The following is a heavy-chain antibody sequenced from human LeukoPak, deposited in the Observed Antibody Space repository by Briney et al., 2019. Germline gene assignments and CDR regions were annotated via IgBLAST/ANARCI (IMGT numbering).Heavy chain of an antibody. CDR3: AKDRGVVRGVDY. Sequence: GGSLRLSCAASGFPFSEYWMTWVRQAPGKGLEWVANIKQDGSEKYYVDSVKGRFTISRDNAKNVLYLQMNSLRVEDTAVFYCAKDRGVVRGVDYWGQGTLVTVSS. CDR2: IKQDGSEK. D-gene: IGHD3-10*01. CDR1: GFPFSEYW. V-gene: IGHV3-7*01. J-gene: IGHJ4*02.